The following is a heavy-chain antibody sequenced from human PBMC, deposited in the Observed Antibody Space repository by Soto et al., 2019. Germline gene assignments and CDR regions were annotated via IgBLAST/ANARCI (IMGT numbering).Heavy chain of an antibody. D-gene: IGHD5-12*01. CDR1: GGTFSSYA. Sequence: QVQLVQSGAEVKKPGSSVKVSCKASGGTFSSYAISWVRQAPGQGLEWMGGIIPIFGTANYAQKFQGRVSITPDVSTTTVYTELSSLRSEDTAVYYCSTRRAYSGSEVYYAMDVWGQGTTVTVSS. V-gene: IGHV1-69*05. J-gene: IGHJ6*02. CDR3: STRRAYSGSEVYYAMDV. CDR2: IIPIFGTA.